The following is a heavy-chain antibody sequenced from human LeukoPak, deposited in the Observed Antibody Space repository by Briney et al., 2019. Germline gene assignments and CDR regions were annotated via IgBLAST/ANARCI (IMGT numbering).Heavy chain of an antibody. V-gene: IGHV4-39*01. Sequence: PSETLSLTCTVSGGSISSSSYYWGWIRQPPGKGLEWIGSIYYSGSTYYNPSLKSRVTISVDTSKNQFSLKLSSVTAADTAVYYCASLDVHYYDSSGCYNYWGQGTLVTVSS. CDR3: ASLDVHYYDSSGCYNY. CDR1: GGSISSSSYY. J-gene: IGHJ4*02. CDR2: IYYSGST. D-gene: IGHD3-22*01.